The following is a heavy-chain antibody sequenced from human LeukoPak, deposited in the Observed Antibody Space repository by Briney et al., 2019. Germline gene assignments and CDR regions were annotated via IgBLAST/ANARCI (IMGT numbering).Heavy chain of an antibody. Sequence: QSGGSLRLSCATSGFTFSNHGFHWVRQAPGKGLEWVAVIWYDGSKQDYVDSVKGRFTISRDNSKNTLYLQMNSLRAEDTAVYYCARDGDDILTGYYDYWGQGTLVTVSS. CDR1: GFTFSNHG. CDR3: ARDGDDILTGYYDY. CDR2: IWYDGSKQ. J-gene: IGHJ4*02. D-gene: IGHD3-9*01. V-gene: IGHV3-33*01.